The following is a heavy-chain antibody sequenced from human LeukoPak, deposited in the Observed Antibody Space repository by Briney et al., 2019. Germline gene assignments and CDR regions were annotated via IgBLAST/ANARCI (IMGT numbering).Heavy chain of an antibody. CDR3: ARVRGYSYGPLAGFDP. CDR2: INPNSGGT. CDR1: GYTFTGYY. J-gene: IGHJ5*02. D-gene: IGHD5-18*01. V-gene: IGHV1-2*06. Sequence: GASVKVSCKASGYTFTGYYMHWVRQAPGQGLEWMGRINPNSGGTNYAQKFQGRVTMTRDTSISTAYMELSRLRSDDTAVYYCARVRGYSYGPLAGFDPWGQGTLVTVSS.